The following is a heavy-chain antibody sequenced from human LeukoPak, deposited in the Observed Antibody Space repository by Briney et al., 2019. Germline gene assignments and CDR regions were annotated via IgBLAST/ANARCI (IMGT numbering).Heavy chain of an antibody. CDR3: AREQGSGWYKQSAIYFDY. CDR1: GGTFSIYA. Sequence: ASVKVSCKASGGTFSIYAISWVRQAPGQGLEWMGRIIPIFGTANYAQKFQGRVTITTDESTSTAYMELSSLRSEDTAVYYCAREQGSGWYKQSAIYFDYWGQGTLVTVPS. V-gene: IGHV1-69*05. J-gene: IGHJ4*02. CDR2: IIPIFGTA. D-gene: IGHD6-19*01.